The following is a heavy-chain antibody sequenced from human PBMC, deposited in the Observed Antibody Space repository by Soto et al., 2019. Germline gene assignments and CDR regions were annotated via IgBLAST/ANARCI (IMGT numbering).Heavy chain of an antibody. V-gene: IGHV3-15*01. CDR2: IKSKTDGGTT. CDR3: TTDGRYCSGGSCYSGLQH. J-gene: IGHJ1*01. D-gene: IGHD2-15*01. CDR1: GFTFSNAW. Sequence: GGSLRLSCAASGFTFSNAWMSWVRQAPGKGLEWVGRIKSKTDGGTTDYAAPVKGRFTISRDDSKNTLYLQMNSLKTEDTAVYYCTTDGRYCSGGSCYSGLQHWGQGTLVTRLL.